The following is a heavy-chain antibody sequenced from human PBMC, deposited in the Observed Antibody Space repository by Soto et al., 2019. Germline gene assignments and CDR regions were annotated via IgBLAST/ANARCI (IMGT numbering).Heavy chain of an antibody. CDR1: GFTFSSYA. CDR3: ARDRDGYHGNGMDV. Sequence: GSLRLSCAASGFTFSSYAMHWVRQAPGKGLEWVAVISYDGSNKYYADSVKGRFTISRDNSKNTLYLQMNSLRAEDTAVYYCARDRDGYHGNGMDVWGQGTTVTVSS. J-gene: IGHJ6*02. CDR2: ISYDGSNK. D-gene: IGHD5-12*01. V-gene: IGHV3-30-3*01.